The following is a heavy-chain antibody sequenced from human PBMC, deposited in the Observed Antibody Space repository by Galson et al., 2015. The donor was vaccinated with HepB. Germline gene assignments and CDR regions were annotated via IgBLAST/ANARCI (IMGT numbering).Heavy chain of an antibody. CDR1: GFTFSSYA. D-gene: IGHD2-15*01. CDR2: ISGSGGST. Sequence: SLRLSCAASGFTFSSYAMSWVRQAPGKGLEWVSAISGSGGSTYYADSVKGRFTISRDNSKNTLYLQMNSLRAEDTAVYYCAKDKGLRGYCSGGSCYRFYFDYWGQGTLVTVSS. V-gene: IGHV3-23*01. CDR3: AKDKGLRGYCSGGSCYRFYFDY. J-gene: IGHJ4*02.